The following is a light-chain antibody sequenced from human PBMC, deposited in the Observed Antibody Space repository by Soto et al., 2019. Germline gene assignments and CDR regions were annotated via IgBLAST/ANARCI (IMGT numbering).Light chain of an antibody. V-gene: IGKV3-20*01. J-gene: IGKJ5*01. CDR3: QQYGSSPYT. CDR2: GAS. Sequence: DIVLTQSPGTLSLSPGERATLSCRASQIVSSSYLAWYQQKPGQAPRLLIYGASSRATGIPDRFSGSGSGTDFTLTISRLEPEDFAVYYCQQYGSSPYTFGQGTRLEIK. CDR1: QIVSSSY.